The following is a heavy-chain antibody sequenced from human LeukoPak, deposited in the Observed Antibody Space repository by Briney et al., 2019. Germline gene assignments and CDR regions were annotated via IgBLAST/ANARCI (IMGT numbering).Heavy chain of an antibody. J-gene: IGHJ4*02. V-gene: IGHV3-7*03. D-gene: IGHD4-17*01. CDR3: ANGGYGDYEEDGYFDY. CDR1: GFTFSSYW. CDR2: IKQDGSEK. Sequence: PGGSLRLSCAASGFTFSSYWMSWVRQAPGKGLEWVANIKQDGSEKYYVDSVKGRFTISRDNAKNSLYLQMNSLRGEDTAVYYCANGGYGDYEEDGYFDYWGQGTLVTVSS.